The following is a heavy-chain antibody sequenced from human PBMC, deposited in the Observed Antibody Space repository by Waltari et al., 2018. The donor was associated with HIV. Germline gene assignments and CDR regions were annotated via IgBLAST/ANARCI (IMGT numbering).Heavy chain of an antibody. CDR1: GYSFTSHS. CDR3: ARDSGRGRAFDI. Sequence: QVQLVQSGSELKKPGASVKVSCKASGYSFTSHSVNWVRQAPGQGLQWMGWINTNTGNPTYAQGFTGRFVFSLDTSVSTAFLQISSLKAEDTAIYYCARDSGRGRAFDIWGQGTVVTVSS. V-gene: IGHV7-4-1*02. J-gene: IGHJ3*02. D-gene: IGHD6-25*01. CDR2: INTNTGNP.